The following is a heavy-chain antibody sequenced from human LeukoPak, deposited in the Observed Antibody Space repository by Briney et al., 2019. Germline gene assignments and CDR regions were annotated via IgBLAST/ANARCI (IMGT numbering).Heavy chain of an antibody. V-gene: IGHV3-21*06. Sequence: PGGSLRLSCVASGFNLRTYNMNWVRQAPGKGLEWVSFIDASGNYIQYADSMKGRFTISRDNAQNSLFLQLNSLRVEDTAVYYCARGKGVTLRAYDIWGQGTMVTVSS. D-gene: IGHD2-21*02. J-gene: IGHJ3*02. CDR3: ARGKGVTLRAYDI. CDR2: IDASGNYI. CDR1: GFNLRTYN.